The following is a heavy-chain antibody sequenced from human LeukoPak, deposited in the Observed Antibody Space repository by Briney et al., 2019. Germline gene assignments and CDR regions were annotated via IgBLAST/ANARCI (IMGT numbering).Heavy chain of an antibody. V-gene: IGHV1-18*01. CDR3: ARDDYCSSTSCYPPDY. D-gene: IGHD2-2*01. Sequence: ASVKVSCKASGYTFTSYGIIWVRQAPGQGLEWMGWISAYNGNTNYAQKLQGRVTMTTDTSTSTAYMELRSLRSDDTAVYYCARDDYCSSTSCYPPDYWGQGTLVTVSS. J-gene: IGHJ4*02. CDR1: GYTFTSYG. CDR2: ISAYNGNT.